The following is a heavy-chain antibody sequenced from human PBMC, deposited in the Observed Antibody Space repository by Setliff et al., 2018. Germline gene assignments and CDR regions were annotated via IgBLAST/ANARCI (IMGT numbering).Heavy chain of an antibody. V-gene: IGHV3-21*01. CDR3: ARDAEVVKRWGDAFDI. D-gene: IGHD3-22*01. CDR1: GFTFSSYS. J-gene: IGHJ3*02. CDR2: ISSSSSYI. Sequence: GGSLRLSCAASGFTFSSYSMNWVRQAPGKGLGWVSSISSSSSYIYYADSVKGRFTISRDNAKNSLYLQMNSLRAEDTAVYYCARDAEVVKRWGDAFDIWGQGTMVTVSS.